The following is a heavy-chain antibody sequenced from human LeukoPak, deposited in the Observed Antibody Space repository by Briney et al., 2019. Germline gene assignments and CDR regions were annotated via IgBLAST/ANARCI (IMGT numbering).Heavy chain of an antibody. CDR3: ARERIVGASPFDY. CDR2: ISSSSSTI. D-gene: IGHD1-26*01. J-gene: IGHJ4*02. CDR1: GFTFSSYS. V-gene: IGHV3-48*02. Sequence: PGGSPRLSCAASGFTFSSYSMNWVRQAPGKGLEWVSYISSSSSTIYYADSVKGRFTISRDNAKNSLYLQMNSLRDEDTAVYYCARERIVGASPFDYWGQGTLVTVSS.